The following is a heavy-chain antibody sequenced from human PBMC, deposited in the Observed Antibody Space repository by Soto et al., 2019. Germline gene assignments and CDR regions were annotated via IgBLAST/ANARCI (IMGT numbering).Heavy chain of an antibody. CDR2: IYSSGST. CDR3: ARGQRFSDWFDP. D-gene: IGHD3-3*01. Sequence: QVQLQESGPGLVKPSETLSLTCTVSGGDISTYYWTWIRQPAGKGLEWIGRIYSSGSTKYNPSLKRRVTTSLDTSKNQFSLRLSSVTAADTAVYYCARGQRFSDWFDPWGQGTLVTVSS. J-gene: IGHJ5*02. V-gene: IGHV4-4*07. CDR1: GGDISTYY.